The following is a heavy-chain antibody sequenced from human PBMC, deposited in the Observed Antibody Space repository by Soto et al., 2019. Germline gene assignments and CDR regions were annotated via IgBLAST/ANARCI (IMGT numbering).Heavy chain of an antibody. CDR3: AKDESGAADI. D-gene: IGHD7-27*01. Sequence: PSETLSLTCTVSGGSINGYYWNWIRQSAGTGLEWIGRIDSRGKTNYTPSLKSRVTMSIDTSKNQFSLSLRFVTAADSAVYFCAKDESGAADIWGQGTMVTVSS. CDR1: GGSINGYY. J-gene: IGHJ3*02. CDR2: IDSRGKT. V-gene: IGHV4-4*07.